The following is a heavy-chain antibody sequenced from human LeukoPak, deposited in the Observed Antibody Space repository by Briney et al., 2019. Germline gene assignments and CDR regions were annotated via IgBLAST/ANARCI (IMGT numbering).Heavy chain of an antibody. CDR1: GYTFTSYG. D-gene: IGHD3-22*01. Sequence: ASVKVSCKASGYTFTSYGISWVRQAPGQGLEWMGWISTYNGNTNYALKLQGRVTMTTDTSTSIAYMELRSPRSDDTAVYYCAKYYYDSSGYYAFDYWGQGTLVTVSS. J-gene: IGHJ4*02. V-gene: IGHV1-18*01. CDR2: ISTYNGNT. CDR3: AKYYYDSSGYYAFDY.